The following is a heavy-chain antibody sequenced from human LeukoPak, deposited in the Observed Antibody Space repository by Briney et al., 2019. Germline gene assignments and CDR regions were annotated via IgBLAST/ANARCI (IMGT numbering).Heavy chain of an antibody. CDR1: DGSISNYF. CDR3: ARDRRRDLLHAFDI. CDR2: VHYSEPT. V-gene: IGHV4-59*01. D-gene: IGHD1-26*01. Sequence: SETLSLTCTDSDGSISNYFWSWVRQPPGKGLEWIAYVHYSEPTNYNPPPRSRVTTSLDTSKHQLSLNLSSLAAADTAVYYCARDRRRDLLHAFDIWGQGTMITVSS. J-gene: IGHJ3*02.